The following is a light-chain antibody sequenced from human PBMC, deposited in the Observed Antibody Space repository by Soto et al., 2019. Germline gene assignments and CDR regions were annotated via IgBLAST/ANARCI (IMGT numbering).Light chain of an antibody. CDR1: SSDVGAYDY. J-gene: IGLJ1*01. CDR3: ISFAGSNNFPYG. CDR2: EIN. V-gene: IGLV2-8*01. Sequence: QSVLTQPPSASGSPGQSVTISCTGTSSDVGAYDYVSWYQQHPGKGPKLMIYEINKRPSGVPDRFSGSKSGNTASLTVSGLQAEDEADYYCISFAGSNNFPYGFGTGTKVTVL.